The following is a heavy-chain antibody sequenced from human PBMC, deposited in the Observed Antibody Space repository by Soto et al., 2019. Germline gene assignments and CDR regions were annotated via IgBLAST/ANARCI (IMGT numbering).Heavy chain of an antibody. CDR1: GFSLSARGMG. V-gene: IGHV2-5*01. CDR3: SHTPWEAAPDY. D-gene: IGHD1-26*01. J-gene: IGHJ4*02. Sequence: SRPTLVNPTKTLTLSCNVAGFSLSARGMGLGWIRQPPGKALEWLGIIYWNDDTGYSPSLKTRLTITKDTSKNQVVLTMAIMHPVDAATYYCSHTPWEAAPDYWGRGAPVTVSS. CDR2: IYWNDDT.